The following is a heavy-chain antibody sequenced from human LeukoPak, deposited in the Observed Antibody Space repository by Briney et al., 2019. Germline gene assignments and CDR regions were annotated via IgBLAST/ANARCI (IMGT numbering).Heavy chain of an antibody. J-gene: IGHJ5*02. D-gene: IGHD3-22*01. Sequence: PGGSLRLSCAASGFTFSSYAMHWVRQAPGKGLEWVAVISYDGSNKYYADSVKGRFTISRDNSKNTLYLQMNSLRAEDTAVYYCAREGYYYDSSGYSNWFDPWGQGTLVTVSS. CDR3: AREGYYYDSSGYSNWFDP. V-gene: IGHV3-30-3*01. CDR2: ISYDGSNK. CDR1: GFTFSSYA.